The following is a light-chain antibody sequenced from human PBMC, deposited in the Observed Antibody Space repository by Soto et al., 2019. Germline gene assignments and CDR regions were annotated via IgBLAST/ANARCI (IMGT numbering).Light chain of an antibody. CDR2: DVS. V-gene: IGLV2-14*01. CDR3: SSYTSSSTSPV. CDR1: SSDVGGYNY. Sequence: QSALTQPASVSGSPGQSITISCTGTSSDVGGYNYVSWYQQHPGKAPKLMIYDVSNRPSGVSNRFSGSKSGNTASLTISGLQAEDEADYYCSSYTSSSTSPVFGGGTKLDRP. J-gene: IGLJ2*01.